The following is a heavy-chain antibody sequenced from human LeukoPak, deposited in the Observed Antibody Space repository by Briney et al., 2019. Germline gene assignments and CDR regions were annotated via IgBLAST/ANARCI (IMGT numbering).Heavy chain of an antibody. D-gene: IGHD5-18*01. CDR1: GGTFSSYA. CDR2: IIPILGIA. V-gene: IGHV1-69*04. J-gene: IGHJ3*02. Sequence: ASVKVSCKASGGTFSSYAISWVRQAPGQGLAWMGRIIPILGIANYAQKFQGRVTITADKSTSTAYMELSSLRSEDTAVYYCARGSSEPDTAMAPDAFDIWGQGTMVTVSS. CDR3: ARGSSEPDTAMAPDAFDI.